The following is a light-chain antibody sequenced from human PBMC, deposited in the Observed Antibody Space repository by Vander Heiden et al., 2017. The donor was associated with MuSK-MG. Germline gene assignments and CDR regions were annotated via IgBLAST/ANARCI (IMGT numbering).Light chain of an antibody. Sequence: QSVLTHPPSVSGAPGQRVTISCAGSRSNLGTGYDVHWYQQLPGTAPKLLIYGNSNQPSRIPDRFSASKSSTSASLAITGLQTKDKANYYCQSYDYILSGSVFRTGTKVTV. CDR1: RSNLGTGYD. CDR3: QSYDYILSGSV. J-gene: IGLJ1*01. V-gene: IGLV1-40*01. CDR2: GNS.